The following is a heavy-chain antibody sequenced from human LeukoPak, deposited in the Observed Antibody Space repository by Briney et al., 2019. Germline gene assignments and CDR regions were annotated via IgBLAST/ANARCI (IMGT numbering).Heavy chain of an antibody. D-gene: IGHD3-10*01. Sequence: GGYLRLSCAASGFTFSSYAMSWVRQAPGKGLEWVSAISGSGGSTYYADSVKGRFTISRDNSKNTLYLQMNSLRAEDTAVYYCAKILLWFGELYDYWGQGTLVTVSS. CDR2: ISGSGGST. J-gene: IGHJ4*02. CDR3: AKILLWFGELYDY. V-gene: IGHV3-23*01. CDR1: GFTFSSYA.